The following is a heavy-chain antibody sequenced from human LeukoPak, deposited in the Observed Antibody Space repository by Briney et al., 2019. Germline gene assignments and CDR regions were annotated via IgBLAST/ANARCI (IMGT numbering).Heavy chain of an antibody. CDR3: ARAYGDYVRTTWFDP. D-gene: IGHD4-17*01. CDR1: GGSISSGGYY. CDR2: IYYSGST. Sequence: PSETLSHTCTVSGGSISSGGYYWSWIRQHPGKGLEWIGYIYYSGSTYYNPSLKSRVTISVDTSKNQFSLKLSSVTAADTAVYYCARAYGDYVRTTWFDPWGQGTLVTVSS. V-gene: IGHV4-31*03. J-gene: IGHJ5*02.